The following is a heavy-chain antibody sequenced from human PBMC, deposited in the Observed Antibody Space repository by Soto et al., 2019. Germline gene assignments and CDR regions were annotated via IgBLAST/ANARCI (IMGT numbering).Heavy chain of an antibody. CDR3: ARARYYYDSSGYYGY. V-gene: IGHV1-46*01. Sequence: ASVKVSCKASGYTFTSYAMHWVRQAPGQGLEWMGIINPSGGSTSYAQKFQGRVTMTRDTSTSTVYMELSSLRSEDTAVYYCARARYYYDSSGYYGYWGQGTLVTVSS. CDR1: GYTFTSYA. D-gene: IGHD3-22*01. CDR2: INPSGGST. J-gene: IGHJ4*02.